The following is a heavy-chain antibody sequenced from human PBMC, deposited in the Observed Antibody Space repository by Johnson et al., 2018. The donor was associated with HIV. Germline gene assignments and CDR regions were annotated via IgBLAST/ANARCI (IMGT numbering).Heavy chain of an antibody. CDR1: GFTFSSYA. J-gene: IGHJ3*01. D-gene: IGHD3-16*01. CDR2: ISSDESNK. CDR3: AKDQNYGSYLLSFDV. Sequence: QVQLVESGGGVVQPGRSLRLSCAASGFTFSSYAMHWVRQASGTGLEWVAAISSDESNKYYAASVKGRFTISRDDATNSLYLRMDSRRTEDTALYYCAKDQNYGSYLLSFDVWGQGTMVTVSS. V-gene: IGHV3-30-3*01.